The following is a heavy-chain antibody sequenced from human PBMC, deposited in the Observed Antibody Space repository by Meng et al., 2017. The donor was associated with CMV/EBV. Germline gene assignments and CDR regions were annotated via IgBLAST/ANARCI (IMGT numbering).Heavy chain of an antibody. CDR1: GGPFSSYA. J-gene: IGHJ2*01. CDR3: ASVTGIGWWYFDL. Sequence: QVQLVPSGAEVKKPGSAVKVSCKASGGPFSSYAISWVRQAPGQGLEWMGGIIPIFGTANYAQKFQGRVTITADESTSTAYMELSSLRSEDTAVYYCASVTGIGWWYFDLWGRGTLVTVSS. CDR2: IIPIFGTA. V-gene: IGHV1-69*12. D-gene: IGHD1-20*01.